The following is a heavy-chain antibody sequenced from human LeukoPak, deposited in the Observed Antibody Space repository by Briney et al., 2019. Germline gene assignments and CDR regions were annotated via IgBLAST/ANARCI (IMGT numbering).Heavy chain of an antibody. D-gene: IGHD6-19*01. CDR3: AREGGGSGWYRAFDI. Sequence: ASVKVSCKASGYTFTGYYMHWVRQAPGQGLEWMGWISAYNGNTNYAQKLQGRVTMTTDTSTSTAYMELGSLRSDDTAVYYCAREGGGSGWYRAFDIWGQGTMVTVSS. J-gene: IGHJ3*02. CDR2: ISAYNGNT. CDR1: GYTFTGYY. V-gene: IGHV1-18*04.